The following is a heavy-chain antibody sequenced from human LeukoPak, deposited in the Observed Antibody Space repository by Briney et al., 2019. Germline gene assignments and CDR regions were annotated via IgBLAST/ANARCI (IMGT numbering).Heavy chain of an antibody. V-gene: IGHV3-23*01. CDR3: AKVPPDSSGWYGDY. CDR2: ISGSGGST. CDR1: EFHFSTHG. D-gene: IGHD6-19*01. J-gene: IGHJ4*02. Sequence: GGSLRLSCAASEFHFSTHGMSWVRQAPGKGLEWVSAISGSGGSTYYADSVKGRFTISRDNSKNTLYLQMNSLRAEDTAVYYCAKVPPDSSGWYGDYWGQGTLVTVSS.